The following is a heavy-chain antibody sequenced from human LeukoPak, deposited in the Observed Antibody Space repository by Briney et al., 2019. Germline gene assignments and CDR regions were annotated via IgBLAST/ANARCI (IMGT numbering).Heavy chain of an antibody. Sequence: GGSLGLSCAASGFTFSSYSMIWVRQTPGKGLEWVANIKQYGSEKYYVDFVKGRFTISRDNDKNSLYLQMNRLRAEDTAVYYCARGLSSSSGFDYWGQGTLVTVSS. CDR1: GFTFSSYS. CDR2: IKQYGSEK. V-gene: IGHV3-7*01. D-gene: IGHD6-6*01. CDR3: ARGLSSSSGFDY. J-gene: IGHJ4*02.